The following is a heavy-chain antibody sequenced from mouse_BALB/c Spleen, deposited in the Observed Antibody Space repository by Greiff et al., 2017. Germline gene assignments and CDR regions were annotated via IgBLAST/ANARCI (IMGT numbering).Heavy chain of an antibody. CDR1: GFTFSDYY. J-gene: IGHJ4*01. D-gene: IGHD1-1*01. V-gene: IGHV5-4*02. CDR3: ARGNYDYAMDY. CDR2: ISDGGSYT. Sequence: EVKVVESGGGLVKPGGSLKLSCAASGFTFSDYYMYWVRQTPEKRLEWVATISDGGSYTYYPDSVKGRFTISRDNAKNNLYLQMSSLKSEDTAMYYCARGNYDYAMDYWGQGTSVTVSS.